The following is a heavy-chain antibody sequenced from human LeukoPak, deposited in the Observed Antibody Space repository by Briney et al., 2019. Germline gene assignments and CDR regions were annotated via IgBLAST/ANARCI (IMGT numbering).Heavy chain of an antibody. Sequence: SETLSLTCTVSGGSISHYYWSWIRQSPGKGLEWLGYIYYTGTTNYNPSLKSRVTISVDTSKNQFSLKLSSVTAADTAVYYCARGQNWPDAFDIWGQGTMVTVSS. D-gene: IGHD1-1*01. V-gene: IGHV4-59*08. CDR1: GGSISHYY. J-gene: IGHJ3*02. CDR3: ARGQNWPDAFDI. CDR2: IYYTGTT.